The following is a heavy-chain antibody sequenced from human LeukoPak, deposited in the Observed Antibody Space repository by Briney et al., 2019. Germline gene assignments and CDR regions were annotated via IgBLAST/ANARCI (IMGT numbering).Heavy chain of an antibody. J-gene: IGHJ4*02. CDR2: ISAYNGNT. V-gene: IGHV1-18*01. CDR3: ARVSSGRGYRP. D-gene: IGHD5-12*01. CDR1: GYTFASYA. Sequence: ASVKVSCKASGYTFASYAMNWVRQAPGQGLEWMGWISAYNGNTNYAQKLQGRVTMTTDTSTSTAYMELRSLRSDDTAVYYCARVSSGRGYRPWGQGTLVTVSS.